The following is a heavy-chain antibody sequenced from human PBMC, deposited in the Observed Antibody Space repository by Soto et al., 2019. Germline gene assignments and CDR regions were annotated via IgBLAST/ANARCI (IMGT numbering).Heavy chain of an antibody. CDR2: IWYDGSNK. D-gene: IGHD3-22*01. CDR3: ASSYDSSGYYLLFDY. J-gene: IGHJ4*02. V-gene: IGHV3-33*01. Sequence: QVQLVESGGGVVQPGRSLRLSCAASGFTFSSYGMHWVRQAPGKGLEWVAVIWYDGSNKYYADSVKGRFIISRDNSKNTLYLQMNSLRAEDTAVYYCASSYDSSGYYLLFDYWGQGTLVTVSS. CDR1: GFTFSSYG.